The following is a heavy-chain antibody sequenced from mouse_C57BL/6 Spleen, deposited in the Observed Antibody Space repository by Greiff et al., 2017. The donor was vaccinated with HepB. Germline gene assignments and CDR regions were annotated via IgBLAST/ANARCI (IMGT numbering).Heavy chain of an antibody. CDR3: AREGLVWYFDV. D-gene: IGHD3-3*01. Sequence: EVQLQQSGPELVKPGASVKIPCKASGYTFTDYNMDWVKQSHGKSLEWIGDINPNNGGTIYNQKFKGKATLTVDKSSSTAYMELRSLTSEDTAVYYCAREGLVWYFDVWGTGTTVTVSS. CDR2: INPNNGGT. CDR1: GYTFTDYN. J-gene: IGHJ1*03. V-gene: IGHV1-18*01.